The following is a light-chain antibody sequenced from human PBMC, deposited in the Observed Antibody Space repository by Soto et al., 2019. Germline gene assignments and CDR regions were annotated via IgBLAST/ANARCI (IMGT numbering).Light chain of an antibody. CDR2: WAS. J-gene: IGKJ4*01. CDR3: QRYNNWPLT. CDR1: QSVLYSSNNKNY. Sequence: DIVMTQSPDSLAVSLGERATINCKSSQSVLYSSNNKNYLAWYQQKPGQPPKLLIYWASTRESGVPDRFSGSGSGTEFTLTINSLQSEDFAVYYCQRYNNWPLTFGGGTKVEIK. V-gene: IGKV4-1*01.